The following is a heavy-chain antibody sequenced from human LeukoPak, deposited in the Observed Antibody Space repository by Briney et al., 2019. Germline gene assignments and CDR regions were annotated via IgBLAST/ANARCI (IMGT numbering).Heavy chain of an antibody. CDR3: ASGYYLLEY. CDR1: GGSISSYY. Sequence: SETLSLTCTVSGGSISSYYWSWIRQPPGKGLEWIGYIYYSGSTNYKPSLKSRVTISVDTSKNQFPLRLSSLTAADTAVYYCASGYYLLEYWGQGTLVTVSS. CDR2: IYYSGST. D-gene: IGHD3-22*01. J-gene: IGHJ4*02. V-gene: IGHV4-59*12.